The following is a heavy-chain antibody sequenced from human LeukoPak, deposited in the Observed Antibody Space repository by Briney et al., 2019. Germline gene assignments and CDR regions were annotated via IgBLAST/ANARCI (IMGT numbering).Heavy chain of an antibody. CDR3: ARWPDIVVVPAAENWFDP. Sequence: GASVEVSCKASGYTFTGYYMHWVRQAPGQGLEWMGWINPNSGGTNYAQKFQGRVTMTRDTSISTAYMELSRLRSDDTAVYYCARWPDIVVVPAAENWFDPWGQGTLVTVSS. CDR2: INPNSGGT. D-gene: IGHD2-2*01. J-gene: IGHJ5*02. CDR1: GYTFTGYY. V-gene: IGHV1-2*02.